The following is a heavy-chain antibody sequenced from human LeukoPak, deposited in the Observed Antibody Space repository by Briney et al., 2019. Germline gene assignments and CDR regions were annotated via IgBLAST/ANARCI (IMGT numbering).Heavy chain of an antibody. CDR3: ARESDKHYDFWSGYLALDY. CDR1: GFTFSSYS. Sequence: PGGSLRLSCAASGFTFSSYSMNWVRQAPGKGLEWVSSISSSSSYIYYADSVKGRFTISRDDARNSLSLQMDSLRAEDTAVYYCARESDKHYDFWSGYLALDYWGQGTLVTVSS. D-gene: IGHD3-3*01. J-gene: IGHJ4*02. CDR2: ISSSSSYI. V-gene: IGHV3-21*01.